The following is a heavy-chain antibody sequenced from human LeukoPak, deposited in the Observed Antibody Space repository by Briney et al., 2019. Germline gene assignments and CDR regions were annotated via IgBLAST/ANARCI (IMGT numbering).Heavy chain of an antibody. CDR2: IYYSGST. D-gene: IGHD6-13*01. J-gene: IGHJ4*02. CDR1: GGSLSDSTYY. CDR3: ARGVVAAAGRTFDF. Sequence: PSETLSLTCTVSGGSLSDSTYYWAWIRQPPGKGLEWIGSIYYSGSTYYNPSLKSRVTISLDTSKNQFSLKLSSVTAADTAVYYCARGVVAAAGRTFDFWGQGTLVTVSS. V-gene: IGHV4-39*07.